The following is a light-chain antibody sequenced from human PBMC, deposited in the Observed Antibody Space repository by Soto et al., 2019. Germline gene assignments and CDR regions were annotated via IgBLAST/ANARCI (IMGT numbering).Light chain of an antibody. V-gene: IGKV3-20*01. CDR3: QQFGSSPGFT. CDR1: QSINSRY. J-gene: IGKJ3*01. CDR2: GAS. Sequence: EIVLTQSPGTLSLSPGERATLSCRASQSINSRYLAWYQQKPGQAPRLLIYGASSRATGIPDRFSGSGSGTVFTLTVSRLDPEDFAVYYCQQFGSSPGFTFGPGTKVDIK.